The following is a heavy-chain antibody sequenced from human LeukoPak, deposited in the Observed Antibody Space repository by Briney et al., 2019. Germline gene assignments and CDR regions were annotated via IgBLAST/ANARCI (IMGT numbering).Heavy chain of an antibody. CDR3: ARAYSYSSGYYFRGQFDP. CDR1: GGTFISYA. CDR2: IIPIFGTA. D-gene: IGHD3-22*01. V-gene: IGHV1-69*01. Sequence: SVKVSCKASGGTFISYAISWVRQAPGQGLEWMGGIIPIFGTANYAQKFQGRVTITADESTSTAYMELSSLRSEDTAVYYCARAYSYSSGYYFRGQFDPWGQGTLVTVSS. J-gene: IGHJ5*02.